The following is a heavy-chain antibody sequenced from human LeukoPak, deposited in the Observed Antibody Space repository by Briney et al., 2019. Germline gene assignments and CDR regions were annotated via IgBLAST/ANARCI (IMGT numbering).Heavy chain of an antibody. CDR1: GFSFSSFG. Sequence: GGSLRLSCAAAGFSFSSFGFNWVRQAPRKVVEWVSSIDAICGITYYAYSVKGRFTISRDNSKNTLFLQMSSLRAEDRAVYYCAKGSGSGWYGWFAPWGQGTLVTVSS. CDR2: IDAICGIT. V-gene: IGHV3-23*01. CDR3: AKGSGSGWYGWFAP. J-gene: IGHJ5*02. D-gene: IGHD6-19*01.